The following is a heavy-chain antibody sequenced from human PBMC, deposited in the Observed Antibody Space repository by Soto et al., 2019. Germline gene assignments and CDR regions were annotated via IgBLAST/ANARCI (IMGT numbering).Heavy chain of an antibody. D-gene: IGHD1-7*01. CDR3: ASTPWNYGENRYFDY. CDR1: GFTFSSYA. V-gene: IGHV3-23*01. J-gene: IGHJ4*02. CDR2: ISGNGYNT. Sequence: VQLLESGGGLVQPGGSLRLSCAASGFTFSSYAMSWVRQAPGKGLEWVSTISGNGYNTYDADSVKGRFTISRDYSKNTLFLQMNSLRVEDMAIYYCASTPWNYGENRYFDYWGQGTLVTVSS.